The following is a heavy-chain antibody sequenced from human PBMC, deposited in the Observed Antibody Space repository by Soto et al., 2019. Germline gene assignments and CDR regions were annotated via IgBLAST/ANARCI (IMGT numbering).Heavy chain of an antibody. J-gene: IGHJ6*02. CDR3: AKSVEGDYYYYGMDV. Sequence: GGSLRLSCAASGFTFSSYAMSWVRQAPGKGLEWVSDISGSGGSTYYADSVKGRFTISRDNSKNTLYLQMNSLRAEDTAVYYCAKSVEGDYYYYGMDVWGQGTTVTVSS. V-gene: IGHV3-23*01. CDR2: ISGSGGST. CDR1: GFTFSSYA.